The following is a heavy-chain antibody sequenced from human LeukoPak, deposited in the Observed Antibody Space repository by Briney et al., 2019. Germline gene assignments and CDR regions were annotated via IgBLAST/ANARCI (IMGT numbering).Heavy chain of an antibody. Sequence: SETLSLTCAVYGVSFSGYYWSWIRQPPGKGLEWIGEINHSGSTNYNPSLKSRVTISVDTSKNQFSLKLSSVTAADTAVYYCARGHDTMVRGVMRPFDYWGQGTLVTVSS. J-gene: IGHJ4*02. CDR3: ARGHDTMVRGVMRPFDY. CDR2: INHSGST. V-gene: IGHV4-34*01. CDR1: GVSFSGYY. D-gene: IGHD3-10*01.